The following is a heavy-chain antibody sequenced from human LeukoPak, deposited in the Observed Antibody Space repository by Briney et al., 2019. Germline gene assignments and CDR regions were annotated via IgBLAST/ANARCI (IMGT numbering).Heavy chain of an antibody. CDR3: AKGQIVATIILPSVFDY. CDR2: ISSSSSYI. V-gene: IGHV3-21*01. CDR1: GFTFSSYS. Sequence: GGSLRLSCAASGFTFSSYSMNWVRQAPGKGLEWVSSISSSSSYIYYADSVKGRFTISRDNSKNTLYLQMNSLRAEDTAVYYCAKGQIVATIILPSVFDYWGQGTLVTVSS. D-gene: IGHD5-12*01. J-gene: IGHJ4*02.